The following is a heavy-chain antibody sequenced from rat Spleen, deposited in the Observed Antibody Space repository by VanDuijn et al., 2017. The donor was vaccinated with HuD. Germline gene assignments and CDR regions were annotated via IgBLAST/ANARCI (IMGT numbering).Heavy chain of an antibody. D-gene: IGHD1-1*01. CDR3: ARRDYYSASFAY. J-gene: IGHJ3*01. CDR1: GFKFNNYW. Sequence: EVQLVESGGGLVQPGRSLKLSCVASGFKFNNYWMTWIRQAPGKGLEWVASITNTGGSTYYPDSVKGRFTVSRDNAKSTLYLQMNSLRSEDTATYYCARRDYYSASFAYWGQGTLVTVSS. V-gene: IGHV5-31*01. CDR2: ITNTGGST.